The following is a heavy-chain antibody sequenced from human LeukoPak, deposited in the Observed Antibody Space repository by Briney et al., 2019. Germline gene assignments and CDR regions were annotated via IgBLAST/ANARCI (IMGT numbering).Heavy chain of an antibody. D-gene: IGHD5-18*01. V-gene: IGHV4-59*08. CDR1: GGSISTYY. CDR3: ARRSPGYSYSIDS. J-gene: IGHJ4*02. CDR2: IYYSGTT. Sequence: SETLSLTCTVSGGSISTYYWSWIRQPPGKGLEWIGYIYYSGTTNYNPSLTSRVTISVDTSKNQFPLNLSSVTAADTAVYYCARRSPGYSYSIDSWGQGTLVTVSS.